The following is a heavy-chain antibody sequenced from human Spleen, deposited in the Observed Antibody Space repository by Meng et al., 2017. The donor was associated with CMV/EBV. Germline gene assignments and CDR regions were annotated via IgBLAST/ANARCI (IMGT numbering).Heavy chain of an antibody. CDR3: ARAMIIAARALDF. V-gene: IGHV3-30*19. D-gene: IGHD6-25*01. J-gene: IGHJ4*02. CDR1: GFTFSNYG. CDR2: TTYDGSIT. Sequence: GGSLRLSCAASGFTFSNYGMHWVRQAPGKGLEWVTFTTYDGSITYYADSVKGRFTISRDNSKNTLYLQMNSLRDEDTAVYYCARAMIIAARALDFWGQGTLVTVSS.